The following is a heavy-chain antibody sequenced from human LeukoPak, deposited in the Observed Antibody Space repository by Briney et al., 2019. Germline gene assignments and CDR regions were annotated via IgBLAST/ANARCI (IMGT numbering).Heavy chain of an antibody. CDR1: GFTFSSYA. J-gene: IGHJ4*02. V-gene: IGHV3-23*01. D-gene: IGHD3-10*01. CDR3: AKLLLWFGELLPTTHFDY. Sequence: GGSLRLSCAASGFTFSSYAMSWVRQAPGKGLEWVSAISGSGGSTYYADSVKGRFTISRDNSKNTLYLQMNSLRAEDTAVYYCAKLLLWFGELLPTTHFDYWGQGTLVTVSS. CDR2: ISGSGGST.